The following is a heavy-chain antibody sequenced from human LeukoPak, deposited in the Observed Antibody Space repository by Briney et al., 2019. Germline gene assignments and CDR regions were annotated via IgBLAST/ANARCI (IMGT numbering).Heavy chain of an antibody. D-gene: IGHD6-19*01. CDR2: IHYSGST. Sequence: PSDTLSLTCTVSGGTNSSYYWNWLPQPPGEGLEWIGYIHYSGSTQYNLPLKRRDNISVDTSENQFSLKWSSVTAADTAVYYCARWYSSGWAFDYWGQGTLVSVSS. J-gene: IGHJ4*02. CDR1: GGTNSSYY. V-gene: IGHV4-59*08. CDR3: ARWYSSGWAFDY.